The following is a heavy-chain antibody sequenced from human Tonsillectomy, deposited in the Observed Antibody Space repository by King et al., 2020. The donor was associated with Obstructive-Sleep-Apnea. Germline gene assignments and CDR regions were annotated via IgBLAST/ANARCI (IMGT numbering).Heavy chain of an antibody. CDR3: TTEGYDYVWGSYRLYYFDY. CDR2: IKSKTDGGTT. CDR1: GFTFSNAW. Sequence: QLVQSGGGLVKPGGSLRLSCAASGFTFSNAWLSWVRHAPGKGLEWGGRIKSKTDGGTTDYAAPVKGRFTISRDDSKNTLYLQMNSLKTEDTAVYYCTTEGYDYVWGSYRLYYFDYWGQGTLVTVPS. J-gene: IGHJ4*02. D-gene: IGHD3-16*02. V-gene: IGHV3-15*01.